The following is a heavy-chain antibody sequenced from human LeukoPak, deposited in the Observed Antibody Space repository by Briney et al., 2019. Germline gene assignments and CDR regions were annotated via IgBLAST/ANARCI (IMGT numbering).Heavy chain of an antibody. CDR3: ASPVVLGY. Sequence: SETLSLTCAVYGGSFSGYYWSWIRQPPGKGLEWIGEINHSGSTNYNPSLKSRVTISVDTSKNQFSLKLSSVTAADTAVYYCASPVVLGYWGQGTLVTVSS. V-gene: IGHV4-34*01. D-gene: IGHD3-16*01. J-gene: IGHJ4*02. CDR2: INHSGST. CDR1: GGSFSGYY.